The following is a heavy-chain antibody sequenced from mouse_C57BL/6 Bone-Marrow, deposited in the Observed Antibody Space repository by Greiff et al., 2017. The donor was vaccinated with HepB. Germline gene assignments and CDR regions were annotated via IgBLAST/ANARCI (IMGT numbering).Heavy chain of an antibody. CDR2: IHPNSGST. CDR3: AREGILWLRRNDY. J-gene: IGHJ2*01. V-gene: IGHV1-64*01. CDR1: GYTFTSYW. D-gene: IGHD2-2*01. Sequence: QVQLQQPGAELVKPGASVKLSCKASGYTFTSYWMHWVKQRPGQGLEWIGMIHPNSGSTNYNEKFKSKATLTVDKSSSTAYMQLSSLTSEDSAVYYCAREGILWLRRNDYWGQGTTLTVSS.